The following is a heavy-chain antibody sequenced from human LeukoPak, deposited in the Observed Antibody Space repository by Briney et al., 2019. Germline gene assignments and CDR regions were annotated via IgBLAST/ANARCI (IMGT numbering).Heavy chain of an antibody. CDR1: GGSISSSISY. D-gene: IGHD6-19*01. CDR2: ISYSGDT. V-gene: IGHV4-39*01. Sequence: SETLSLTCTVSGGSISSSISYWGWIRLPPGKGLEWVGTISYSGDTYYTPSLKSRVTISVDTSKTQFSLRLSSVTASDTAVYYCARQTSGWYYFDDWGQGTLVIVSS. J-gene: IGHJ4*02. CDR3: ARQTSGWYYFDD.